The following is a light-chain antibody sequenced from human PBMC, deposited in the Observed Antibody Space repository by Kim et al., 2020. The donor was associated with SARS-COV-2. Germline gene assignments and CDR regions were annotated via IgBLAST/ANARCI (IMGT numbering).Light chain of an antibody. V-gene: IGLV1-44*01. CDR2: SNN. Sequence: QSVLTQPPSASGTPGQRVTISCSGSSSNIGSNTVNWYQQLPGTAPKLLIYSNNQRPSGVPDLFSGSKSGTSASLAISGLQSEDEADYYCAAWDDSLNGLFGGGTKLTVL. CDR3: AAWDDSLNGL. J-gene: IGLJ3*02. CDR1: SSNIGSNT.